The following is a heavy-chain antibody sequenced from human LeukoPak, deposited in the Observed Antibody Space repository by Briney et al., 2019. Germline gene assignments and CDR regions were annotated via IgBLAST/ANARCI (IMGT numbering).Heavy chain of an antibody. V-gene: IGHV3-7*05. CDR3: AGEVSMVRGATRYYFDY. Sequence: QPGGSLRLSCAASGFTFSSYWMSWVRQAPGKGLEWVANIKQDGSEKYYVDSVKGRFTISRDNAKNSLYLQMNSLRAEDTAVHYCAGEVSMVRGATRYYFDYWGQGTLVSVSS. J-gene: IGHJ4*02. CDR2: IKQDGSEK. D-gene: IGHD3-10*01. CDR1: GFTFSSYW.